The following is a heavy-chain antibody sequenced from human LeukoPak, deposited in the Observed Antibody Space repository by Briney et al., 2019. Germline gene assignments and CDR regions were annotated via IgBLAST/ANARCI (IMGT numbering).Heavy chain of an antibody. J-gene: IGHJ4*02. Sequence: SETLSLTCSVSGYSITSGYYWGWIRQSPGKGLEWIGYIYHSGSTYYNPSLKSRVTISVDRSKNQFSLKLSSVTAADTAVYYCARDHCSGGSCYCLNWGQGTLVTVSS. CDR3: ARDHCSGGSCYCLN. CDR2: IYHSGST. D-gene: IGHD2-15*01. CDR1: GYSITSGYY. V-gene: IGHV4-38-2*02.